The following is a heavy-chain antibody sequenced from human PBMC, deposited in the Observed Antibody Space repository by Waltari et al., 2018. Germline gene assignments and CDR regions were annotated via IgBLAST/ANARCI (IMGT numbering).Heavy chain of an antibody. Sequence: EVHLAESGGGVVQPGGSLRLSCTGSGFRFGYSWMHWVRQAPGKGLEWVSRINVDGGYISYGDSVKGRFTISRDNAKNTVFLQLNSLRADDTAVYFCARKAGSGYPYGPFYYDNWGQGTLVTVSS. CDR1: GFRFGYSW. CDR2: INVDGGYI. J-gene: IGHJ4*02. CDR3: ARKAGSGYPYGPFYYDN. D-gene: IGHD5-12*01. V-gene: IGHV3-74*01.